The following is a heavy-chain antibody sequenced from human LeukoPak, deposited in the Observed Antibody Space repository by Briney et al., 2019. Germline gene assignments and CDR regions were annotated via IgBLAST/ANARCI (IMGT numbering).Heavy chain of an antibody. Sequence: SETLSLTCTVSGGSIGSYYWSWIRQPPGKGLEWIGYIYYSGSTNYNPSLKSRVTISVDTSKNQFSLKLSSVTAADTAVYYCARGVEYSSSSGLGYWGQGTLVTVSS. D-gene: IGHD6-6*01. CDR1: GGSIGSYY. CDR3: ARGVEYSSSSGLGY. V-gene: IGHV4-59*01. J-gene: IGHJ4*02. CDR2: IYYSGST.